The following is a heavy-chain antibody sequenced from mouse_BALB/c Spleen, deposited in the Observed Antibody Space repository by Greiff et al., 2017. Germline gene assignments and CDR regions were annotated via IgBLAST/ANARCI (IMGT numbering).Heavy chain of an antibody. CDR1: GFTFSSYA. J-gene: IGHJ4*01. CDR3: ARQVDGYYAMDY. V-gene: IGHV5-9-4*01. CDR2: ISSGGSYT. D-gene: IGHD2-3*01. Sequence: DVKLVESGGGLVKPGGSLKLSCAASGFTFSSYAMSWVRQSPEKRLEWVAEISSGGSYTYYPDTVTGRFTISRDNAKNTLYLEMSSLRSEDTAMYYCARQVDGYYAMDYWGQGTSVTVSS.